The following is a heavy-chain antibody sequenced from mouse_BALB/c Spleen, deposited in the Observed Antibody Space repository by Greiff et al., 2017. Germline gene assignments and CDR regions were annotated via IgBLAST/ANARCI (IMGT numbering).Heavy chain of an antibody. CDR3: NAWGGNYFPFDY. CDR1: GFNIKDYY. Sequence: VQLQQSGAELVRSGASVKLSCTASGFNIKDYYMHWVKQRPEQGLEWIGWIDPENGDTEYAPKFHGKATMTADTSSNTAYLQLSSLTSEDTAVYYCNAWGGNYFPFDYWGQGTTLTVSS. D-gene: IGHD2-1*01. CDR2: IDPENGDT. V-gene: IGHV14-4*02. J-gene: IGHJ2*01.